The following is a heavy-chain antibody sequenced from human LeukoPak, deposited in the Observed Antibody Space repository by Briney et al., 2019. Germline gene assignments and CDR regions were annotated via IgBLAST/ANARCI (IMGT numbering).Heavy chain of an antibody. CDR1: GFTFSTFA. CDR2: ISASGGST. Sequence: GGSLRLSCAASGFTFSTFAMSWVRQAPGKGLEGVSAISASGGSTYYADSVKGRFTISRDNSKNTLYLQMNGLRAEDTAVYYCAKIGDSYFYYYLDVWGKGTTVTVSS. CDR3: AKIGDSYFYYYLDV. D-gene: IGHD5-12*01. J-gene: IGHJ6*03. V-gene: IGHV3-23*01.